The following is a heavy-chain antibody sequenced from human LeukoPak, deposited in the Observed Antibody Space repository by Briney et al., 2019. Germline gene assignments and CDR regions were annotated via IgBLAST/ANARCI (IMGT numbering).Heavy chain of an antibody. V-gene: IGHV3-7*01. D-gene: IGHD3-10*01. CDR2: IMQDGSEK. J-gene: IGHJ4*02. CDR1: GFIFSNYW. CDR3: AKSWLEVRGVITSTFDY. Sequence: GSLRLSCAASGFIFSNYWMSWVRQAPGKGLEWVASIMQDGSEKYYADSVKGRFTISRDNSKNTLYLQMNSLRAEDTAIYYCAKSWLEVRGVITSTFDYWGQGTLVTVSS.